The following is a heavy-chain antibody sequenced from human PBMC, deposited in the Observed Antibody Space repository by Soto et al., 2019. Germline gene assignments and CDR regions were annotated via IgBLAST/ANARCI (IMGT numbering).Heavy chain of an antibody. Sequence: QITLKESGPPLVKPTQTLTLTCTFSGFSLSTSGVGVGWIRQPPGKALEWLALIYWDDDKRYSPSLTSRLTITKDTSKNQVVLTMTNMDPVDTATYYCAHVLVVVANYGMDVWGQGTTVNVSS. V-gene: IGHV2-5*02. J-gene: IGHJ6*02. CDR1: GFSLSTSGVG. D-gene: IGHD2-15*01. CDR2: IYWDDDK. CDR3: AHVLVVVANYGMDV.